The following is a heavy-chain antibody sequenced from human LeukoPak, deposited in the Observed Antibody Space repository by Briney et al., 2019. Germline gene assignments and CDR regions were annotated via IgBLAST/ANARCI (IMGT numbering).Heavy chain of an antibody. CDR2: LSGSGGST. CDR1: GFTFSRYA. J-gene: IGHJ4*02. Sequence: GGSLRISCATPGFTFSRYAMSWVRQAPGKGLEWVSTLSGSGGSTYYTDSVKGRFTISRDNSKNTLYLQMNSLRAEDTAVYYCARELGGYGVFDYWGQGTLVTVSS. V-gene: IGHV3-23*01. CDR3: ARELGGYGVFDY. D-gene: IGHD1-26*01.